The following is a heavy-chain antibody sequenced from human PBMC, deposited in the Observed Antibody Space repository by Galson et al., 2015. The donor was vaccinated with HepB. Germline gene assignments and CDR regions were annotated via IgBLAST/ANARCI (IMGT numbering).Heavy chain of an antibody. Sequence: SLRLSCAASGFTFGDYAMSWFRQAPGKGLEWVGFIRSKAYGGTTEYAASVKGRFTISRDDSKSIAYLQMNSLKTEDTAVYYCTRDPRITMVQGVIFWGQGTLVTVSS. D-gene: IGHD3-10*01. CDR3: TRDPRITMVQGVIF. CDR2: IRSKAYGGTT. J-gene: IGHJ4*02. V-gene: IGHV3-49*03. CDR1: GFTFGDYA.